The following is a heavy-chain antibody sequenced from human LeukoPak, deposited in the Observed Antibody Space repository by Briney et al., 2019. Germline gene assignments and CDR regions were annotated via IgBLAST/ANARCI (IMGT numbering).Heavy chain of an antibody. D-gene: IGHD2-21*01. CDR1: GFTFSAYA. J-gene: IGHJ5*02. Sequence: GGSLSLSCAASGFTFSAYAMHWVRQAPGKGLQWVAVISYDGSNEYYADSVKGRFTISRDNSKNTLYLQMNSLRAEDTAVYYCARVAIVVVKFDPWGQGTLVTVSS. V-gene: IGHV3-30*04. CDR2: ISYDGSNE. CDR3: ARVAIVVVKFDP.